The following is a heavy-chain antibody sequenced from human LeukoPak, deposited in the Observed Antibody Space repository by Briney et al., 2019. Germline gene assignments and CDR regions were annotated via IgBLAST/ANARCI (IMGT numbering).Heavy chain of an antibody. J-gene: IGHJ3*02. CDR2: INPNSGGT. CDR3: ARDERRLLLGFNAFDI. D-gene: IGHD2-15*01. CDR1: GYTFSNYG. Sequence: ASVKVSCKASGYTFSNYGVNWVRQAPGQGLEWMGWINPNSGGTNYAQKFQGRVTITADESTSTAYMELSSLRSEDTAVYYCARDERRLLLGFNAFDIWGQGTMVTVSS. V-gene: IGHV1-18*01.